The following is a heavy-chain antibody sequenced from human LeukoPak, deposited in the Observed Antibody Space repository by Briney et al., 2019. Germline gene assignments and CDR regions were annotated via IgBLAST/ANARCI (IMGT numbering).Heavy chain of an antibody. CDR3: AKHLFEDGSGSGYFDY. D-gene: IGHD3-10*01. CDR2: IKQDGSEK. J-gene: IGHJ4*02. V-gene: IGHV3-7*02. Sequence: GSLRLSCAASGVMFPSYWMTWVRQAPGRGLEWVANIKQDGSEKYYVDSVKGRFTISRDNAKNSVYLQMNSLRAEDTAVYYCAKHLFEDGSGSGYFDYWGQGTLVTVSS. CDR1: GVMFPSYW.